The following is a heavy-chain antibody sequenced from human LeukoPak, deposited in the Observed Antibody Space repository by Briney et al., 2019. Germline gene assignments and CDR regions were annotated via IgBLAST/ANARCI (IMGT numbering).Heavy chain of an antibody. V-gene: IGHV3-48*01. CDR3: AREGELGYCSGGSCYGDWIDY. D-gene: IGHD2-15*01. CDR2: ISSSSSTI. Sequence: GGSLRLSCAASGFTFSSYSMNWVRQAPGKGLAWVSYISSSSSTIYYADSVKGRFTISRDNAKNSLYLQMNSLRAEDTAVYYCAREGELGYCSGGSCYGDWIDYWGQGTLVTVSS. CDR1: GFTFSSYS. J-gene: IGHJ4*02.